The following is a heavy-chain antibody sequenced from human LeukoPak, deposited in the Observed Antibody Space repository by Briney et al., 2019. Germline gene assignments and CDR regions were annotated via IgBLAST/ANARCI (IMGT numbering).Heavy chain of an antibody. J-gene: IGHJ6*03. CDR1: GYTFTSYY. Sequence: ASVKVSCKASGYTFTSYYMHWVRQAPGQGLEWMGIINPSGGSTSYAQKFQGGVTMTRDTSTSTVYMELSSLRSEDAAVYYCARGDYGDQYYMDVWGKGTTVTVSS. V-gene: IGHV1-46*01. D-gene: IGHD4-17*01. CDR3: ARGDYGDQYYMDV. CDR2: INPSGGST.